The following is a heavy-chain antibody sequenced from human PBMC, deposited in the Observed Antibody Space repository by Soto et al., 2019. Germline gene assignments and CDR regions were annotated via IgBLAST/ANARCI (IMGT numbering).Heavy chain of an antibody. CDR1: GFTFSSYA. Sequence: PGGSLRLSCAASGFTFSSYAMHWVRQAPGKGLEWVAVISYDGSNKYYADSVKGRFTISRDNSKNTLYLQMNSLRAEDTAVYYCASSTVGASHYGMDVWGQGTTVTVSS. V-gene: IGHV3-30-3*01. CDR3: ASSTVGASHYGMDV. D-gene: IGHD1-26*01. J-gene: IGHJ6*02. CDR2: ISYDGSNK.